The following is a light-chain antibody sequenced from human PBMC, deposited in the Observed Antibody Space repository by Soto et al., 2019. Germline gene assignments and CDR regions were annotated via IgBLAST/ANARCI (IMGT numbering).Light chain of an antibody. CDR2: DAS. Sequence: DIQMTQSPSTLSASVGDRVTITCRASQSISSWLAWYQQKPGKAPKLLIYDASSLESGVPSRFSGSGSGTEFTLTISSLQPDDFATYYCQQYNSYSPVTFGVWTKGEIK. CDR3: QQYNSYSPVT. J-gene: IGKJ4*01. CDR1: QSISSW. V-gene: IGKV1-5*01.